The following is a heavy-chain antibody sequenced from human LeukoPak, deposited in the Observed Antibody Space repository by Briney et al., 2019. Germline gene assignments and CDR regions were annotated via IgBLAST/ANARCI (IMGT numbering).Heavy chain of an antibody. CDR3: ARERDYYGSGSYYIPYYYYYMDV. CDR2: ISAYNGNT. Sequence: GASVKVSCKASGYTFTSYGISWVRQAPGQGLEWMGWISAYNGNTNYAQKLQGRVTMTTDTSTSTAYMELRSLRSDDTAVYYCARERDYYGSGSYYIPYYYYYMDVWGKGTTVTISS. D-gene: IGHD3-10*01. J-gene: IGHJ6*03. V-gene: IGHV1-18*01. CDR1: GYTFTSYG.